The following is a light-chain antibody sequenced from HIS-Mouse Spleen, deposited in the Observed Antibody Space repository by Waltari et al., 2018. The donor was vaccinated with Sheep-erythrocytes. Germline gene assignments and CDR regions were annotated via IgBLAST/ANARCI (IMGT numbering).Light chain of an antibody. CDR2: SNN. CDR3: AAWDDSLNGVV. V-gene: IGLV1-44*01. J-gene: IGLJ2*01. Sequence: PGQRVTISCSGSSSNIGSNTVNLYQQLTGTAPKLLLYSNNQRPSGVPDRFSGSKSGTSASLAISGLQSEDEADYYCAAWDDSLNGVVFGGGTKLTVL. CDR1: SSNIGSNT.